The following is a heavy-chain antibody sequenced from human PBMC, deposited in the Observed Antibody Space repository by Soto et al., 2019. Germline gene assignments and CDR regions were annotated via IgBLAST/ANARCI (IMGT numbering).Heavy chain of an antibody. CDR1: GGSISNGVYD. V-gene: IGHV4-31*03. Sequence: SETLPLACTVAGGSISNGVYDWSWIRQHPGKGLEWIGYIYYSGSTYYNPSLKSRVTISVDTSKNQFSLKLRSVTAADTAVYYCARSVFPWGQGTLVTVSS. CDR2: IYYSGST. J-gene: IGHJ5*02. CDR3: ARSVFP.